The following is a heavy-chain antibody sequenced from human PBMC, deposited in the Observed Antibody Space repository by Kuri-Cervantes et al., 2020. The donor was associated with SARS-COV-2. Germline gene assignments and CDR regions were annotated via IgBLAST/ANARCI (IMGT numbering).Heavy chain of an antibody. J-gene: IGHJ4*02. CDR2: IIPIFGTA. V-gene: IGHV1-69*05. D-gene: IGHD1-7*01. Sequence: SVKVSCKASGGTFSSYAISWVRQAPGQGLEWMGGIIPIFGTANYAQKFQGRVTITTDESTSTAYTELSSLRSEDTAVYYCARGRNYKNYFDYWGQGTLVTVSS. CDR3: ARGRNYKNYFDY. CDR1: GGTFSSYA.